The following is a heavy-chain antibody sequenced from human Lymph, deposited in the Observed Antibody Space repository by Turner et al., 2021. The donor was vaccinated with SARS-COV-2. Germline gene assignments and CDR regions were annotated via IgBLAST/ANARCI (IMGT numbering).Heavy chain of an antibody. Sequence: EVQLVETGRSLIQPGGSLRLSCADPGIIVSRNYMNWVRQAPGKGLEWVSVIYSGGTTYYADSVKGRFTIYRDNYKNTLYLQMNSLRVEDTAVYYCARDLGTYGMDVWGQGTTVTVSS. CDR1: GIIVSRNY. CDR3: ARDLGTYGMDV. J-gene: IGHJ6*02. CDR2: IYSGGTT. V-gene: IGHV3-53*02. D-gene: IGHD6-13*01.